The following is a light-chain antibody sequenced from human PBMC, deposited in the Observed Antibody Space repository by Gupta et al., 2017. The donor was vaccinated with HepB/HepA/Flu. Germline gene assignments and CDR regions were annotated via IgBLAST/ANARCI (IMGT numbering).Light chain of an antibody. J-gene: IGLJ3*02. CDR2: AVS. Sequence: QSALTQPASVSGSPGQSITISCTGTSSDVSWYHQHPGKAPKLMIYAVSNRPARVSYRFSGSKAGDTDYLTISGLQAEDEADDDGSSFTSTSSLAVFGGGTKLTVL. CDR3: SSFTSTSSLAV. V-gene: IGLV2-14*01. CDR1: SSDV.